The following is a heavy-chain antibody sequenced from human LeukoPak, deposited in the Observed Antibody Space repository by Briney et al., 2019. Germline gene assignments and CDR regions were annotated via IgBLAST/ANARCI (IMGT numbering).Heavy chain of an antibody. V-gene: IGHV3-23*01. CDR1: GFTFRTYR. CDR2: ISGSDGRT. D-gene: IGHD3-22*01. CDR3: AKSQEADSSGYYYSNFDY. Sequence: GGSLRLSCAASGFTFRTYRMCWVRQAPGKGLQWVSAISGSDGRTSYADSVKGRFTISRDNAKNTLYLQMNSLRVEDTAVYYWAKSQEADSSGYYYSNFDYWGQGALVTV. J-gene: IGHJ4*02.